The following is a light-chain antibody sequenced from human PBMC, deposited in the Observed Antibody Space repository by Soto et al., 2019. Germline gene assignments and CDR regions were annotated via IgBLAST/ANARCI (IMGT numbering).Light chain of an antibody. CDR3: QQHYSIPRT. V-gene: IGKV1D-8*01. CDR1: QGISSY. J-gene: IGKJ4*02. Sequence: MSQGISSYSARYQQKPGKAPALLIYDASTLQSGGPSRFSGSGSGADFTITISSLQSEDFSTYYCQQHYSIPRTFGGGTKVDIK. CDR2: DAS.